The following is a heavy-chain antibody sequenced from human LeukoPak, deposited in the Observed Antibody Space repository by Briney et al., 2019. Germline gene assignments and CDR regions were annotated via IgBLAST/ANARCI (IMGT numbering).Heavy chain of an antibody. CDR2: ITGTSTYK. D-gene: IGHD3-10*01. Sequence: GGSLRLSCAASGFTFSDYSMHWVRQAPGKGLEWVSSITGTSTYKYYADSVKGRFTISRDNAKNSVYLQMSSLRAEDTAVYYCAREGYGSRNYPMDVWGQGTTVTVSS. CDR1: GFTFSDYS. V-gene: IGHV3-21*01. J-gene: IGHJ6*02. CDR3: AREGYGSRNYPMDV.